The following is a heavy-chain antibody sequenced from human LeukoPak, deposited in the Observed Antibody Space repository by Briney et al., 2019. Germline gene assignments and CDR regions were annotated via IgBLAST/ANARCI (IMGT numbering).Heavy chain of an antibody. CDR2: IRSKAYGGTT. Sequence: GGSLRLSCTTSGFTFGDYAMSWVRQAPGKGLEWVGFIRSKAYGGTTEYAASVKCRFTISRDDSKNTLYLQMNSLRGEDTAVYYCAKDWSYQGNYYYMDVWGKGTTVTISS. V-gene: IGHV3-49*04. D-gene: IGHD1-26*01. CDR3: AKDWSYQGNYYYMDV. J-gene: IGHJ6*03. CDR1: GFTFGDYA.